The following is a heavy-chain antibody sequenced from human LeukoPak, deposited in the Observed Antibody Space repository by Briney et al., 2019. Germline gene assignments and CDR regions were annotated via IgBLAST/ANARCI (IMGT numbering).Heavy chain of an antibody. D-gene: IGHD2-2*01. Sequence: ASVKVSCKTSGYTFTSYGISWVRQAPGQGLEWMVCISAYNGNTNYAQRLQGRVTMTTDTSTSTAYMELRSLRSDDTAVYYCARSLYCSSTSCYALDYWGQGTLVTVSS. CDR3: ARSLYCSSTSCYALDY. CDR2: ISAYNGNT. J-gene: IGHJ4*02. V-gene: IGHV1-18*01. CDR1: GYTFTSYG.